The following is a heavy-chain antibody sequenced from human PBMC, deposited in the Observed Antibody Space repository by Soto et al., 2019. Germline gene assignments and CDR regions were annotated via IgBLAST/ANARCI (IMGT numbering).Heavy chain of an antibody. Sequence: SETLSLTCTVSGGSISSSSYYWGWIRQPPGKGLEWIGSIYYSGSTYYNPSLKIRVTISVDTSKNQFSLKLSSVTAADTAVYYCARLDSSSWPFDYWGQGTLVTVSS. CDR2: IYYSGST. CDR3: ARLDSSSWPFDY. D-gene: IGHD6-13*01. CDR1: GGSISSSSYY. J-gene: IGHJ4*02. V-gene: IGHV4-39*01.